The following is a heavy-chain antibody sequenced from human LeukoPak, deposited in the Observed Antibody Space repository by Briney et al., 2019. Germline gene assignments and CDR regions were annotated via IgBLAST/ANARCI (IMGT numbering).Heavy chain of an antibody. V-gene: IGHV4-39*01. D-gene: IGHD5-24*01. CDR2: IYYSGST. CDR3: ARGRRDGYTLYYMDV. J-gene: IGHJ6*03. CDR1: GCFITSNSYY. Sequence: PAETLSLTCTVSGCFITSNSYYWGWIRQPPGKGREWIGSIYYSGSTYYNPSVKRRVTISVDTSKNQFSLKLSSVTAADTAVYYCARGRRDGYTLYYMDVWGKGTTVTISS.